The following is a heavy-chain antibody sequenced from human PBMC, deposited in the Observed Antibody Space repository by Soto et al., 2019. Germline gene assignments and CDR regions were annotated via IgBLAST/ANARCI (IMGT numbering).Heavy chain of an antibody. V-gene: IGHV4-39*07. CDR3: ASRDPGTSVDY. D-gene: IGHD1-7*01. CDR1: GASISSRDYY. J-gene: IGHJ4*02. CDR2: IDYNGST. Sequence: PSETLSLTCSVSGASISSRDYYWGWIRQTPGKGLEWIGNIDYNGSTNYNPSLKSRVTISLDKSENQFSLKVTSLTAADTAVYYCASRDPGTSVDYWGQGTLVTVSS.